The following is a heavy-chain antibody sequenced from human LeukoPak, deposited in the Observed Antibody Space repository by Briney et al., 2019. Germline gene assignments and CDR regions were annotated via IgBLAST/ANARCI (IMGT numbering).Heavy chain of an antibody. D-gene: IGHD3-22*01. CDR1: GGSISSYY. V-gene: IGHV4-59*01. CDR3: ARGLDYYDSSGYYYDY. CDR2: IYYSGST. J-gene: IGHJ4*02. Sequence: PSETLSLTCTVSGGSISSYYWSWIRQPPGKGLEWIGYIYYSGSTNYNPSLKSRATISVDTSKNQFSLKLSSVTAADTAVYYCARGLDYYDSSGYYYDYWGQGTLVTVSS.